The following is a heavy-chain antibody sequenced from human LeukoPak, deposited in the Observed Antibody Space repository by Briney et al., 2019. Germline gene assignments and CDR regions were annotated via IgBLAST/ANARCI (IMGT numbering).Heavy chain of an antibody. CDR2: ISYDGSNK. V-gene: IGHV3-30*18. CDR1: GFTFSSYG. J-gene: IGHJ6*02. D-gene: IGHD4-11*01. Sequence: GGSLRLSCAASGFTFSSYGMHRVRQAPGKGLEWVAVISYDGSNKYYADSVKGRFTISRDNSKNTLYLQMNSLRAEDTAVYYCAKIDRDYSNLLTRYGMDVWGQGTTVTVSS. CDR3: AKIDRDYSNLLTRYGMDV.